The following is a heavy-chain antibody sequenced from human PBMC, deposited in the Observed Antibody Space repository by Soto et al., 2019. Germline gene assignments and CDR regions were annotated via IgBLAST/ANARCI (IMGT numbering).Heavy chain of an antibody. J-gene: IGHJ6*02. CDR2: IGTAVDT. CDR3: ARELKYSSSSSDYGMDV. CDR1: GFTFSNYD. D-gene: IGHD6-6*01. V-gene: IGHV3-13*01. Sequence: EVQLVESGGGLVQPGGSLRLSCAATGFTFSNYDMHWVRQITGKGLEWISAIGTAVDTYYAGSVKGRFTVSRENAKNTLDLQMNSLRAGNTAVYYCARELKYSSSSSDYGMDVWGPGTTVTVSS.